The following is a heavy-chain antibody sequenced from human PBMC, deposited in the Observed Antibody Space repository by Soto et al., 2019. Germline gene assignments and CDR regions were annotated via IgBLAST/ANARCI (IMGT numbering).Heavy chain of an antibody. V-gene: IGHV3-33*01. CDR1: GFTFSSYG. Sequence: PGGSLRLSCAASGFTFSSYGMHWVRQAPGKGLEWVAVIWYDGSNKYYADSVKGRFTISRDNSKNTLYLQMNSLRAEDTAVYYCARGEHYYGMDVWGQGTTVTVSS. CDR3: ARGEHYYGMDV. CDR2: IWYDGSNK. J-gene: IGHJ6*02.